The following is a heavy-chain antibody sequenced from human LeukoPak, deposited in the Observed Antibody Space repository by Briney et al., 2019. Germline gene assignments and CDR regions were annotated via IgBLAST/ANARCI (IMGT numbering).Heavy chain of an antibody. V-gene: IGHV3-7*01. D-gene: IGHD3-22*01. CDR2: IQQDGSEK. Sequence: GGSLRLSCAASGFTFSSYWMSWVRQAPGKGLEWVANIQQDGSEKYYVDSVKGRFTISRDNAKNSLYLQMRSLRAEDTAVYYCARGPRFAIRMIVVVTKGHFDYWGQGALVTVSS. J-gene: IGHJ4*02. CDR3: ARGPRFAIRMIVVVTKGHFDY. CDR1: GFTFSSYW.